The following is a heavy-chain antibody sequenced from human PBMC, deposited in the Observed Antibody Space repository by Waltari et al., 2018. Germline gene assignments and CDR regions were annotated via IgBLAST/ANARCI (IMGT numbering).Heavy chain of an antibody. V-gene: IGHV4-31*03. D-gene: IGHD6-13*01. CDR3: ARGSSVDPGIAAAGNFDY. J-gene: IGHJ4*02. Sequence: QVQLQESGPGLVKPSQTLSLTCTVSGGSISSGGYYWSWIRQHPGKGLEWIGYIYHSGSTYYNPSLKSRVTISVDRSKNQFSLKLSSVTAADTAVYYCARGSSVDPGIAAAGNFDYWGQGTLVTVSS. CDR1: GGSISSGGYY. CDR2: IYHSGST.